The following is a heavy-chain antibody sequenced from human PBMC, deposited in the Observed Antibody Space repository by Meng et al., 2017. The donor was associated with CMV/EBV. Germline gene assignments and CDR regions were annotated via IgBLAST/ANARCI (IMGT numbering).Heavy chain of an antibody. D-gene: IGHD2-15*01. CDR3: AREGEGVVAATPHFDY. Sequence: VQSGAEVKTPGASRKVSCKASGYTFTSYYMHWVRQAPGQGLEWMGIINPSGGSTSYAQKFQGRVTMTRDTSTSTVYMELSSLRSEDTAVYYCAREGEGVVAATPHFDYWGQGTLVTVSS. CDR2: INPSGGST. CDR1: GYTFTSYY. J-gene: IGHJ4*02. V-gene: IGHV1-46*01.